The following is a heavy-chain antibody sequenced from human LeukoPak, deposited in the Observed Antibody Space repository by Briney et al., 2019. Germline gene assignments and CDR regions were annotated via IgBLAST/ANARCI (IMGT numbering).Heavy chain of an antibody. V-gene: IGHV3-15*01. Sequence: GRSLRLSCAASGFTFSNAWMSWVRQAPGKGPEWVGRIKSKTDGGTTDYAAAVKGRFTITRDDSKNTLYLQMNSLKTEDTAVYYCTTDFGVRDYWGQGALVTVSS. J-gene: IGHJ4*02. CDR2: IKSKTDGGTT. D-gene: IGHD3-10*01. CDR3: TTDFGVRDY. CDR1: GFTFSNAW.